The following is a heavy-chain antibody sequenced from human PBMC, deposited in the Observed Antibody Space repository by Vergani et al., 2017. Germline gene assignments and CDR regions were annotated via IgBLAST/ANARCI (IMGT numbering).Heavy chain of an antibody. Sequence: QITLKESGPTLVTPTQTLTLTCTFSGFSLSTSGVGVGWIRQPPGKALEWLALIYWNDDKRYSPSLKSRLTITKDTSKNQVVLTMTNMDPVDTATYYCAHSSVVRGTQPSYYYYYMDVWGKGTTVTVSS. J-gene: IGHJ6*03. CDR3: AHSSVVRGTQPSYYYYYMDV. CDR2: IYWNDDK. D-gene: IGHD3-10*01. CDR1: GFSLSTSGVG. V-gene: IGHV2-5*01.